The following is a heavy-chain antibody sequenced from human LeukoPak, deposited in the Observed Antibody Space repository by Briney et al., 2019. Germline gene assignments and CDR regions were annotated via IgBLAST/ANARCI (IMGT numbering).Heavy chain of an antibody. J-gene: IGHJ4*02. CDR2: IYHSGST. CDR3: ARVSGGSSTDYFDY. V-gene: IGHV4-4*02. Sequence: SGTLSLTCAVSGGSISSSNWWSWVRQPPGKGLEWIGEIYHSGSTNYNPSLKSRVTISVDTSKNQFSLKLSSVTAADTAVYYCARVSGGSSTDYFDYWGQGTLVTVSS. CDR1: GGSISSSNW. D-gene: IGHD5-12*01.